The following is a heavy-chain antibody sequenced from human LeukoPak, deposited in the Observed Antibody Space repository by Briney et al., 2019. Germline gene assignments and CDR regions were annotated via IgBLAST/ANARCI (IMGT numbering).Heavy chain of an antibody. CDR2: INSDESST. D-gene: IGHD2-21*01. Sequence: PGGSLRLSCAASGFTFSSHRMHWVRQAPGKGLVWVSRINSDESSTSYADSVKGRFTISRGNAKNTLYLQMNNLRAEDTAVYYCARGRAAIGVVVANGPDAFDIWGQGTMVTVSS. J-gene: IGHJ3*02. CDR1: GFTFSSHR. V-gene: IGHV3-74*01. CDR3: ARGRAAIGVVVANGPDAFDI.